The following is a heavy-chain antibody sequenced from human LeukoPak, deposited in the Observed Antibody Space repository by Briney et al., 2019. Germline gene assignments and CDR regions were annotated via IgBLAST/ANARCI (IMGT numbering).Heavy chain of an antibody. V-gene: IGHV3-21*01. D-gene: IGHD3-22*01. Sequence: GGSLRLSSAASGFTFSSYSMNWVRQAPGKGLEWVSSISSSSSYIYYADSVKGRFTISRDNAKNSLYLQMNSLRAEDTAVYYCARDGYYYDSSGYYQDAFDISGQGTMVTVSS. CDR3: ARDGYYYDSSGYYQDAFDI. J-gene: IGHJ3*02. CDR1: GFTFSSYS. CDR2: ISSSSSYI.